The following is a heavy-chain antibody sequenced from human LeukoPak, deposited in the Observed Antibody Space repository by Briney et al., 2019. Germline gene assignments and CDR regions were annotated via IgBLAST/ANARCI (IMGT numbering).Heavy chain of an antibody. J-gene: IGHJ4*02. Sequence: GASVKVSCKASGGTFSSYAISWVRQAPGQGLEWMGGIIPIFGTANYAQKFQGRVTITADESTSTAYMELSGLRSEDTAVYYCARGGVDTAMVLDYWGQGTLVTVSS. CDR3: ARGGVDTAMVLDY. CDR2: IIPIFGTA. CDR1: GGTFSSYA. V-gene: IGHV1-69*01. D-gene: IGHD5-18*01.